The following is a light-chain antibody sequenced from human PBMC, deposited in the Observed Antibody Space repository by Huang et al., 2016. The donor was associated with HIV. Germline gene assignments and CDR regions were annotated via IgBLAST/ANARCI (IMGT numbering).Light chain of an antibody. CDR3: QQRSAWPLT. Sequence: EIVLTQSPATLYLSPGKRATLSCRDSQSVNSYLAWYQQKPGQAPRLLIYDASNRSTGIPARFSGSGSGTDFTLTISNVQSEDFAVYYCQQRSAWPLTFGGGTKVEI. CDR2: DAS. V-gene: IGKV3-11*01. J-gene: IGKJ4*01. CDR1: QSVNSY.